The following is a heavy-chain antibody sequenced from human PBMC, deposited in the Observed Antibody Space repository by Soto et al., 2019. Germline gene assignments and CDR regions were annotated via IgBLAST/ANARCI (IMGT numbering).Heavy chain of an antibody. V-gene: IGHV3-74*01. Sequence: EVHLVESGGDLDQPGGSLRLSCEASGFTFSRNWMHWVRQAPGMGLLWVSRMNPDGSSSGYADSVKGRFTISRDNAKNTLFLQMNSLRAEETAVYYCARGGNAGSRNYYLDDSWGQGTLVTVSS. CDR3: ARGGNAGSRNYYLDDS. J-gene: IGHJ4*02. CDR2: MNPDGSSS. CDR1: GFTFSRNW. D-gene: IGHD3-10*01.